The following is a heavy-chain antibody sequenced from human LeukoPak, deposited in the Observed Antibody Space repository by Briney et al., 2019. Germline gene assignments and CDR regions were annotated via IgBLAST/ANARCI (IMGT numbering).Heavy chain of an antibody. Sequence: SQTLSLTCTVSGGSISSGGYYWSWIRQPPGKGLEWIGYIYHSGSTYYNPSLKSRVTISVDRSKNQFSLKLSSVTAADTAVYYCARHGPTYYQKAFDIWGQGTIVTVSS. CDR3: ARHGPTYYQKAFDI. D-gene: IGHD2-2*01. CDR1: GGSISSGGYY. J-gene: IGHJ3*02. CDR2: IYHSGST. V-gene: IGHV4-30-2*01.